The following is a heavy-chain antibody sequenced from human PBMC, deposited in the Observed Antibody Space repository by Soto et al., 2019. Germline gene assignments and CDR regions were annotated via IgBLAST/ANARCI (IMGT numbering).Heavy chain of an antibody. CDR2: IKQDGSEK. CDR1: GFTFSSYW. D-gene: IGHD4-17*01. CDR3: ARLTPTDYGDYVLDY. Sequence: GFLRLSCAASGFTFSSYWMSWVRQAPGKGLEWVANIKQDGSEKYYVDSVKGRFTISRDNAKNSLYLQMNSLRAEDTAVYYCARLTPTDYGDYVLDYWGQGTLVTVSS. V-gene: IGHV3-7*01. J-gene: IGHJ4*02.